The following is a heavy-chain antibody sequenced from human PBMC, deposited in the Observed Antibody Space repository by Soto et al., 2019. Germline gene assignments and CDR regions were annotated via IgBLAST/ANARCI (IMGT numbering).Heavy chain of an antibody. CDR3: ARNRYGGYDFDS. CDR1: SGSITSSLW. V-gene: IGHV4-4*02. J-gene: IGHJ4*02. Sequence: QVQLQESGPGLVKPSGTLSLTCTVSSGSITSSLWWSWVRQSPGKGLEWIGEVAQSGHIHSIPSLKSRLTISLDKSTNRFSLRLTSVTAADTAVYYCARNRYGGYDFDSWGQGSLVTVSS. D-gene: IGHD5-12*01. CDR2: VAQSGHI.